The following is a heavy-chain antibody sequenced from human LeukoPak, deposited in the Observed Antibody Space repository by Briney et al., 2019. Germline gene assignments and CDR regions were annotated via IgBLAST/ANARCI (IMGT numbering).Heavy chain of an antibody. CDR2: IYYSGST. D-gene: IGHD1-26*01. CDR1: GGSISSGDYY. J-gene: IGHJ4*02. V-gene: IGHV4-30-4*08. Sequence: SETLSLTCTVSGGSISSGDYYWSWIRQPPGKGLEWIGYIYYSGSTYYNPSLKSRVTISVDTSKNQFSLKLSSVTAADTAVYYCARVPSRSYPFDYWGQGTLVTVSS. CDR3: ARVPSRSYPFDY.